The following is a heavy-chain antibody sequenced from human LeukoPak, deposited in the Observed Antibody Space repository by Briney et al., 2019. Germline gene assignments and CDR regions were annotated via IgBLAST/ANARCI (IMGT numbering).Heavy chain of an antibody. J-gene: IGHJ4*02. CDR1: GGSISSSNYY. D-gene: IGHD4-17*01. CDR2: IYYSGST. CDR3: ASYSYGDYSWTFDY. Sequence: SETLSLTCTVSGGSISSSNYYWGWIRQPPGKGLEWIGSIYYSGSTYYNPSLKSRVTISVDTSKNQFSLKLSSVTAADTAVYYCASYSYGDYSWTFDYWGQGTLVTVSS. V-gene: IGHV4-39*01.